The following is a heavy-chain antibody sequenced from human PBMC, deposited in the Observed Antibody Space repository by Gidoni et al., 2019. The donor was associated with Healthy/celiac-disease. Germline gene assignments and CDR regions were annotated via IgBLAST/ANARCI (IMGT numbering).Heavy chain of an antibody. J-gene: IGHJ6*04. D-gene: IGHD6-19*01. V-gene: IGHV4-59*08. CDR3: ARRIAVAGKGFGLDV. Sequence: QVQLQESGPGLVKPSETLSLTCTVSGGSISSYYWSWIRQPPGKGLEWIGYIYYSGSTNYNPSLKSRVTISVDTSKNQFSLKLSSVTAADTAVYYCARRIAVAGKGFGLDVWGKGTTVTVSS. CDR2: IYYSGST. CDR1: GGSISSYY.